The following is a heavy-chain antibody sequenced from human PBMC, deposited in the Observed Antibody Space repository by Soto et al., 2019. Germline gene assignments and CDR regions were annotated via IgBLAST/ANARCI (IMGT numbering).Heavy chain of an antibody. CDR1: GFTFSSYA. CDR3: AKDGYDFWSGYYGSFDY. J-gene: IGHJ4*02. CDR2: ISGSGGST. D-gene: IGHD3-3*01. V-gene: IGHV3-23*01. Sequence: PGGSLRLSCAASGFTFSSYAMSWVRQAPGKGLEWVSAISGSGGSTYYADSVKGRFTISRDNSKNTLYLQMKSLRAEDTAVYYCAKDGYDFWSGYYGSFDYWGQGTLVTVSS.